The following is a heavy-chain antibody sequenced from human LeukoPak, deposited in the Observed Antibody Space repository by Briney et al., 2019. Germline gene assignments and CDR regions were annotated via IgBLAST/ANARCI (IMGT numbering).Heavy chain of an antibody. V-gene: IGHV1-69*13. CDR2: IIPIFGTA. CDR1: GGTFSSYA. CDR3: VTESTGTLDY. Sequence: ASVKVSCKASGGTFSSYAISWVRQAPGQGLEWMGGIIPIFGTANYAQKFQGRVTITADESTSTAYMELSSLRSEDTAVYYCVTESTGTLDYWGQGILVTVSS. J-gene: IGHJ4*02. D-gene: IGHD3-9*01.